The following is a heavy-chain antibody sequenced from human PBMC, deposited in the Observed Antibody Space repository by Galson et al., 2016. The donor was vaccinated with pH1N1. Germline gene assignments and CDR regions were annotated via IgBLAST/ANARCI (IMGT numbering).Heavy chain of an antibody. V-gene: IGHV3-23*01. CDR1: GFTFSTYA. CDR3: AKGYYHDSSGYSIFDY. Sequence: SLRLSCAASGFTFSTYATTWVRQAPGKGLGWVSGISGSGTSANYADSVKGRFTIFRDNSKNTLYLQMNSLRVEDTAIYYCAKGYYHDSSGYSIFDYWGQGTLVAVSS. CDR2: ISGSGTSA. D-gene: IGHD3-22*01. J-gene: IGHJ4*02.